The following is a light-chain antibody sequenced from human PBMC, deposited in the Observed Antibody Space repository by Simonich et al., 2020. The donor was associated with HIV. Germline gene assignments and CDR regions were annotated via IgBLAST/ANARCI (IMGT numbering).Light chain of an antibody. CDR1: QSLLHTDGKTY. Sequence: DIVLTQTPLSLSVTTGQPASISCRSSQSLLHTDGKTYLYWYLQKPGQSPRLLIYAVSTRFSGVPDRFSGSGSGTHFTLKIGRVEAEDVGVYYCMQSIQLPLTFGGGTKVEIK. CDR2: AVS. V-gene: IGKV2D-29*02. J-gene: IGKJ4*01. CDR3: MQSIQLPLT.